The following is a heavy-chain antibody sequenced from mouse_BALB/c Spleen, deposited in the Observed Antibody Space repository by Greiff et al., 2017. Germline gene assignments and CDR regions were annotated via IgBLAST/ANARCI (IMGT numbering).Heavy chain of an antibody. CDR3: ARGDYGPDYFDY. CDR2: IWAGGST. V-gene: IGHV2-9*02. D-gene: IGHD1-1*02. CDR1: GFSLTSYG. Sequence: QVQLKESGPGLVAPSQSLSITCTVSGFSLTSYGVHWVRQPPGKGLEWLGVIWAGGSTNYNSALMSRLSISKDNSKSQVFLKMNSLQTDDTAMYYCARGDYGPDYFDYWGQGTTLTVSS. J-gene: IGHJ2*01.